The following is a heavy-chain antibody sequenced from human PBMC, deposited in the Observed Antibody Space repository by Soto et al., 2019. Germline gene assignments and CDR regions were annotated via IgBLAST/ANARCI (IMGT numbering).Heavy chain of an antibody. Sequence: EAQLVESGGGLIQPGGSLRLSCAVSGFNVSNNYMSWVRQAPGKGLEWVSVIYRGVATYYADSVRGRFTISRDTSKNPVYLQMNSLRAEDTAVYYCARDRSDSSRADSFDVWGQGTMVTVSS. D-gene: IGHD6-25*01. CDR3: ARDRSDSSRADSFDV. V-gene: IGHV3-53*01. CDR2: IYRGVAT. J-gene: IGHJ3*01. CDR1: GFNVSNNY.